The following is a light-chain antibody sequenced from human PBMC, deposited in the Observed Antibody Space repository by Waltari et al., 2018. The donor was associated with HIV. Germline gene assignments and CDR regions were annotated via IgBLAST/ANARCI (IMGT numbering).Light chain of an antibody. CDR2: DVS. Sequence: QSALTQPASVSGSPGQSITISCTGTSSDIDGYNYVSWYQQHPGKAPNIMIYDVSNRPSGLSNRLSGLQAEDEADYYCSSYTSSSTKVFGGGTKLTVL. CDR1: SSDIDGYNY. CDR3: SSYTSSSTKV. V-gene: IGLV2-14*03. J-gene: IGLJ2*01.